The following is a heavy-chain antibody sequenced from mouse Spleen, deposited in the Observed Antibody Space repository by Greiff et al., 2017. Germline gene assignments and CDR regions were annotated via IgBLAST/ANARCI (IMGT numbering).Heavy chain of an antibody. J-gene: IGHJ4*01. CDR3: ANYYGSSYDAMDY. D-gene: IGHD1-1*01. Sequence: VQLQQSGPELVKPGASVKISCKASGYSFTDYNMNWVKQSNGKSLEWIGEILPGSGSTNYNEKFKGKATFTADTSSNTAYMQLSSLTTEDSAIYYCANYYGSSYDAMDYWGQGTSVTVSS. V-gene: IGHV1-9*01. CDR1: GYSFTDYN. CDR2: ILPGSGST.